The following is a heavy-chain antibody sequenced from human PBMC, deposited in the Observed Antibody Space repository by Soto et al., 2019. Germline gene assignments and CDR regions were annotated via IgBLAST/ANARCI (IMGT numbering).Heavy chain of an antibody. CDR1: GFSLSTSGVG. D-gene: IGHD6-19*01. Sequence: QITLKESAPTLVKPTQTLTLTCTFSGFSLSTSGVGVCWIRQPPGKALEWLALIYWNDDKRYSPCLKSRLTITKDTSKNQVVLTMTNMDPVDTATYYCAHSATSGWSPFFFLWGQGTLVTVSS. CDR2: IYWNDDK. CDR3: AHSATSGWSPFFFL. V-gene: IGHV2-5*01. J-gene: IGHJ4*02.